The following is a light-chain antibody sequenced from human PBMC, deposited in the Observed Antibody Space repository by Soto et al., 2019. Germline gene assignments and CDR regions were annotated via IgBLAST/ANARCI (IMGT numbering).Light chain of an antibody. V-gene: IGLV2-14*01. Sequence: QSALTQPASVSGSPGQSITISCTGTSSDIGGYNYVSWYQQHPGKAPKLIIYDVSNRPSGVSNRFSGSKSGNTASLTISGLQAEDEADYYCSSHSSGSTLIFGGGTKLTVL. CDR3: SSHSSGSTLI. CDR2: DVS. J-gene: IGLJ2*01. CDR1: SSDIGGYNY.